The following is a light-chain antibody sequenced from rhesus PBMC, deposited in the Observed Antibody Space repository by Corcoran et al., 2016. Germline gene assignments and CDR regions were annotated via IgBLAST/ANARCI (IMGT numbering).Light chain of an antibody. V-gene: IGKV1-32*01. CDR3: QQYNSLPYS. Sequence: DIQMTQSPSSLSTSVGDRVTITCRASQGISSFLNWYQQKPGKAPKLLIYYVEILDSGVPSRFSGSGSWTEFTLTISSLQPEDFATYYCQQYNSLPYSFGQGTKVEIK. CDR2: YVE. CDR1: QGISSF. J-gene: IGKJ2*01.